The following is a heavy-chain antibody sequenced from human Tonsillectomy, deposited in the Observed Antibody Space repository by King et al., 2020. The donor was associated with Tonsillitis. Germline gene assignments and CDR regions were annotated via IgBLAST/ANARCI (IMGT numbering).Heavy chain of an antibody. D-gene: IGHD3-16*01. CDR3: AKERDSRIWGLDC. CDR2: ISWNSGSI. J-gene: IGHJ4*02. CDR1: GFTFDDDA. V-gene: IGHV3-9*01. Sequence: DVQLVESGGGLVQPGRSLRLTCAASGFTFDDDAMHWVRQAPGKGLEWVSSISWNSGSIAYTDSVKGRFTISRDNTKNSLYLQMNSLRGEDTAFYYCAKERDSRIWGLDCWGPGSLVTVSS.